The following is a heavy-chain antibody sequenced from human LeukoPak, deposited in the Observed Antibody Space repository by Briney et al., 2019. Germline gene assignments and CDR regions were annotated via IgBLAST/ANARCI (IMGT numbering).Heavy chain of an antibody. CDR2: VYYSGTT. CDR1: GGSISLSYYY. J-gene: IGHJ4*02. Sequence: SETLSLTCSVSGGSISLSYYYWGWIRQPPGKALEWIGSVYYSGTTSYNPSLKSRVTISVDMSKNHFSLRLSSVTAADSAMYYCARGTLYSGWSYYFDYWGQGSQVTVSS. CDR3: ARGTLYSGWSYYFDY. V-gene: IGHV4-39*07. D-gene: IGHD6-19*01.